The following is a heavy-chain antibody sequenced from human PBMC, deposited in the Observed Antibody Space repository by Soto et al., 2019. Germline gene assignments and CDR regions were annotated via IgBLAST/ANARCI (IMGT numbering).Heavy chain of an antibody. CDR2: IYPGDSDT. CDR3: ARQLPATEDAFDI. J-gene: IGHJ3*02. CDR1: VYSFTSYW. V-gene: IGHV5-51*01. D-gene: IGHD2-2*01. Sequence: PGESLKIACKGSVYSFTSYWIGWVRQMPGKGLEWMGIIYPGDSDTRYSPSFQGQVTISADKSISTAYLQWSSLKASDTAMYYCARQLPATEDAFDIWGQGTMVTVSS.